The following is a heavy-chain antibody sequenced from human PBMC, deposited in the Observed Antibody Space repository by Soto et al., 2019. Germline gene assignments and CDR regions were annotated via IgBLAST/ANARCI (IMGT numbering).Heavy chain of an antibody. Sequence: PGEPMQNSCKAADTTHWIGWVRQKPGKGLKWMGIIYPGDSDTKYSPSFQGQVTISVDKSISTAYLHWSSLKASDTATYYCARLVNYYFGMDVWGLGTTVTVSS. CDR2: IYPGDSDT. J-gene: IGHJ6*02. V-gene: IGHV5-51*01. CDR1: DTTHW. CDR3: ARLVNYYFGMDV.